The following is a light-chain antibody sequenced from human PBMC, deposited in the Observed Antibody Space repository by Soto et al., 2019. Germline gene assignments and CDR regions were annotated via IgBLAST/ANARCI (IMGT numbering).Light chain of an antibody. V-gene: IGKV1-5*03. CDR2: KVS. Sequence: DIQITQAPSTLSGSVGDRVTITCRASQTISSWLAWYQQKPGKAPKLLIYKVSTLKSGVPSRFSGSGSGTEFTLTISSLQPDDFATYYCQHYNSYSEAFGQGTKV. CDR1: QTISSW. J-gene: IGKJ1*01. CDR3: QHYNSYSEA.